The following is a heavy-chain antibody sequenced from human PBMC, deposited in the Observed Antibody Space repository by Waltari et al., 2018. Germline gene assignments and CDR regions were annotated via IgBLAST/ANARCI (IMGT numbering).Heavy chain of an antibody. CDR3: ARLYGELPDS. V-gene: IGHV4-4*09. J-gene: IGHJ4*02. D-gene: IGHD1-7*01. CDR2: MYSDGST. Sequence: QVQLQESGPGLVKPSETLSLTCTVSGGSISRYYWSWIRQPPGKGLEWLGYMYSDGSTNCNPSLKSRVTMSVDTSKNQFSLKLSSVTAADTAVYYCARLYGELPDSWGQGTLVTVSS. CDR1: GGSISRYY.